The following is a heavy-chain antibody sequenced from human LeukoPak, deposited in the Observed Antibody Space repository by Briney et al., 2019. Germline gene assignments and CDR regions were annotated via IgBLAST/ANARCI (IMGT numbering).Heavy chain of an antibody. CDR2: ISSSSSTI. J-gene: IGHJ5*02. CDR1: GFTFSSYS. V-gene: IGHV3-48*04. D-gene: IGHD3-16*02. Sequence: GGSLRLSCAASGFTFSSYSMNWVRQAPGKGLEWVSYISSSSSTIHHADSVKGRFTISRDNAKNSLYLQMNSLRAEDTAVYYCARDYFTFGGVIVASWGQGTLVTVSS. CDR3: ARDYFTFGGVIVAS.